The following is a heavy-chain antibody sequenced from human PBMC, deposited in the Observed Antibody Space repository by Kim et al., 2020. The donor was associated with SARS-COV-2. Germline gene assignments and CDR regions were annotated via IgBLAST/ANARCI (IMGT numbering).Heavy chain of an antibody. D-gene: IGHD3-10*01. CDR3: ARGRYGSGSYFNVGDY. V-gene: IGHV3-23*01. Sequence: DSVKGRFTISRDNSQNTLFLQMSSLGPEDTAIYYCARGRYGSGSYFNVGDYWGPGTLVTVSS. J-gene: IGHJ4*02.